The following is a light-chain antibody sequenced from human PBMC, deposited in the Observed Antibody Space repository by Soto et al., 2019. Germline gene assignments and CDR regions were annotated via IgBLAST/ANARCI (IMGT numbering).Light chain of an antibody. CDR1: ISDVGSYNY. V-gene: IGLV2-14*03. CDR3: GSYTTSSNYV. Sequence: QSALTQPASVSGSPGQSITISCTGTISDVGSYNYVSWYQQYPGKAPKLMIYDVSTRPSGVSDRFSGSKSGNTASLTISGLRAEDEADYYSGSYTTSSNYVFGTGTKV. CDR2: DVS. J-gene: IGLJ1*01.